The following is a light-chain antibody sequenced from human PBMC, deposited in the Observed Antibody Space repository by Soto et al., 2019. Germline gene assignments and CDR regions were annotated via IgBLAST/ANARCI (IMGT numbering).Light chain of an antibody. V-gene: IGKV1-5*01. CDR2: DVS. CDR3: QHYNSLIT. CDR1: QSISGW. Sequence: DIEMTQSPSTLSASVGDRVTITCRASQSISGWLAWYQQKPGKAPKFLIYDVSNLESGVPLRFSGSGSGTEFTLTISSLQPDDFATYYCQHYNSLITFGQGTRLEIK. J-gene: IGKJ5*01.